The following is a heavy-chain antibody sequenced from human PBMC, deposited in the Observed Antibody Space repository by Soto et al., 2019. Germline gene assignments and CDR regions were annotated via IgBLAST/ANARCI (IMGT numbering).Heavy chain of an antibody. CDR1: GFTFSDYY. J-gene: IGHJ4*02. CDR2: ISSSGSTI. Sequence: PGGSLSLSCAASGFTFSDYYMSWIRQAPGKGLEWVSYISSSGSTIYYADSVKGRFTISRDNAKNSLYLQMNSLRAEDTAVYYCARDRNLRDYYDSSGPFDYWGQGTLVTVSS. V-gene: IGHV3-11*01. CDR3: ARDRNLRDYYDSSGPFDY. D-gene: IGHD3-22*01.